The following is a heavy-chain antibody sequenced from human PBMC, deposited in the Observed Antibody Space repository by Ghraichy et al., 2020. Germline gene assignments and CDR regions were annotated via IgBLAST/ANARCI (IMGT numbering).Heavy chain of an antibody. J-gene: IGHJ4*02. CDR2: IKSKTGGGTT. V-gene: IGHV3-15*01. D-gene: IGHD3-3*01. Sequence: LSLTCTASGFTFSNAWMSWVRQAPGKGLEWVGRIKSKTGGGTTDYAAPVKGRFTISRDDSKNTLYLQMNSLKTEDTAVYYCTTATFGGRDYWGQGTLVTVSS. CDR3: TTATFGGRDY. CDR1: GFTFSNAW.